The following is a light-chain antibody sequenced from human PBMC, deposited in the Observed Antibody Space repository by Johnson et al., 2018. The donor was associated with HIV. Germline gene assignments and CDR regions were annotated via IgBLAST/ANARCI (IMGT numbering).Light chain of an antibody. V-gene: IGLV1-51*01. CDR3: GTWDSSLSAS. CDR2: DNN. J-gene: IGLJ1*01. Sequence: QSVLTQPPSVSAAPGQMVTISCSGSSSNIGNKYVFWYQQLPGTAPKLLIYDNNKRPSGIPDRFSGSKSGTSATLVIPGIQTGDEADYYCGTWDSSLSASFGTGTKVTVL. CDR1: SSNIGNKY.